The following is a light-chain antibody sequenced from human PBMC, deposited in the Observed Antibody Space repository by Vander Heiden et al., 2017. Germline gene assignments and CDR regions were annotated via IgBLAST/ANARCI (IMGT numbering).Light chain of an antibody. Sequence: DVQMTQSPSSLFASVGGRVTIPRLQSQTISNFLHWYQQKPGKAPQLLIFLASSWESGVPERFRGSGSGTEFTLIISTLQPEDFATYYCHQSYTRPPTFGQGTKVEMK. CDR1: QTISNF. CDR2: LAS. V-gene: IGKV1-39*01. J-gene: IGKJ1*01. CDR3: HQSYTRPPT.